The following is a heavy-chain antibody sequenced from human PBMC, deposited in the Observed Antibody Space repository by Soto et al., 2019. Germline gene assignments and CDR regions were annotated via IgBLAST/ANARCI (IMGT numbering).Heavy chain of an antibody. D-gene: IGHD2-2*01. CDR3: AKDSRYCSSTSCPPNYYYYYYMDV. CDR2: ISYDGSNK. CDR1: GFTFSSYG. V-gene: IGHV3-30*18. J-gene: IGHJ6*03. Sequence: GGSLRLSCAASGFTFSSYGMHWVRQAPGKGLEWVAVISYDGSNKYYADSVKGRFTISRDNSKNTLYLQMNSLRAEDTAVYYCAKDSRYCSSTSCPPNYYYYYYMDVWGKGTTVTVSS.